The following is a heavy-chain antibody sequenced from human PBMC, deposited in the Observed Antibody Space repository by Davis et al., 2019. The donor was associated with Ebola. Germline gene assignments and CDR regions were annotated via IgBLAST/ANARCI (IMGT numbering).Heavy chain of an antibody. D-gene: IGHD1-26*01. CDR1: GFIVSDKY. J-gene: IGHJ5*02. V-gene: IGHV3-53*01. Sequence: GESLKISCAASGFIVSDKYMSWVRQAPGKGLEWVAVIYSRGTTYYADSVKGRFTISRDNSKNTVDLQMNSLRAEDTAVYYCARGHTYGRWDDWFDPWGQGTLVTVSS. CDR3: ARGHTYGRWDDWFDP. CDR2: IYSRGTT.